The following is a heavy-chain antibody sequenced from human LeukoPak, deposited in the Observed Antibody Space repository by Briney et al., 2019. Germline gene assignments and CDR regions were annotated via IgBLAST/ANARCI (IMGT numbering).Heavy chain of an antibody. CDR2: ISSSGDTK. CDR1: GFTFSRYT. CDR3: ARVLRDYDSRAYDAFDI. D-gene: IGHD3-22*01. J-gene: IGHJ3*02. V-gene: IGHV3-48*04. Sequence: PGGSLRLSCAASGFTFSRYTMNWVRQAPGKGLEWVSYISSSGDTKYYADSVRGRFTISRDNAKNSLYLQMNSLRVEDTAVYYCARVLRDYDSRAYDAFDIWSQGTMVTVSS.